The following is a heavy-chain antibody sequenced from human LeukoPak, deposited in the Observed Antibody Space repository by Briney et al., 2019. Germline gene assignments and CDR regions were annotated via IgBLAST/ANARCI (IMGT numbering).Heavy chain of an antibody. CDR2: IGSDGRNK. CDR3: ARDDILSDEDGFDM. Sequence: GGSLRLSCAAPGFTFSTYAMSWVRQTPAKGLEWVAVIGSDGRNKFYADSVTGRFSVSRDNSKNTLFLQMNSLRAEDTGVYFCARDDILSDEDGFDMWGRGTMVTVSS. V-gene: IGHV3-33*08. D-gene: IGHD3-9*01. CDR1: GFTFSTYA. J-gene: IGHJ3*02.